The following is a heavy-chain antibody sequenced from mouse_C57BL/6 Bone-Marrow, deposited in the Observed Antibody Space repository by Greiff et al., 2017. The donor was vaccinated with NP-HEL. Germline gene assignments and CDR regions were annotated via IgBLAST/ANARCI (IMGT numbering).Heavy chain of an antibody. J-gene: IGHJ4*01. D-gene: IGHD2-1*01. Sequence: DVQLVESGEGLVKPGGSLKLSCAASGFTFSSYAMSWVRQTPEKRLEWVAYISSGGDYIYYADTVKGRFTISRDNARNTLYLQMSSLKSEDTSMYYCTNSYGNYDAMDYWGQGTSVTVSS. CDR2: ISSGGDYI. CDR1: GFTFSSYA. V-gene: IGHV5-9-1*02. CDR3: TNSYGNYDAMDY.